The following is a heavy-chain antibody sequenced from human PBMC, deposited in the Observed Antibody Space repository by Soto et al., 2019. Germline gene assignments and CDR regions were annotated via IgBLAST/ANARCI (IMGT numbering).Heavy chain of an antibody. CDR3: AKDPPSTYYDILSGDYFDY. D-gene: IGHD3-9*01. V-gene: IGHV3-23*01. CDR1: GFTFSSYA. J-gene: IGHJ4*02. CDR2: ISGSGGST. Sequence: GGSLRLSCAASGFTFSSYAMSWVRQAPGKGLEWVSAISGSGGSTYYADSVKGRFTISRDNSKNTLYLQMNSLRAEDTAVYYCAKDPPSTYYDILSGDYFDYWGQGTLVTVSS.